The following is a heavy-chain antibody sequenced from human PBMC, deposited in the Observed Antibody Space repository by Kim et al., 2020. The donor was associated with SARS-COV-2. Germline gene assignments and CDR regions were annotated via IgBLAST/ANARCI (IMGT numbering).Heavy chain of an antibody. CDR2: ISYEGSKK. V-gene: IGHV3-30*03. J-gene: IGHJ3*02. Sequence: GGSLRLSCAASGFTFSSYGMHWVRQAPGKGLEWVAGISYEGSKKYYTDSVKGRFTISRDNSKDTLYLQMNSLRGEDTAVYFCARDRGRYGADAFDIWGQGTMVTVSS. CDR1: GFTFSSYG. D-gene: IGHD3-16*01. CDR3: ARDRGRYGADAFDI.